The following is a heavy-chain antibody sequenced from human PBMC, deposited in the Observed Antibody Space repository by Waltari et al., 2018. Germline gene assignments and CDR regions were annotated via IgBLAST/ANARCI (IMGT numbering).Heavy chain of an antibody. CDR3: AGVARERAKADV. Sequence: QVQLVQSGAEVKKPGASVKVSCKASGYTFTSYGISWVRQAPGQGLEWMGWISSYNGNTNYAQKLQGRVTMTTDTSTSTAYMERRRLRSDDRAVYYCAGVARERAKADVWGQGTTVTVSS. V-gene: IGHV1-18*01. CDR1: GYTFTSYG. CDR2: ISSYNGNT. J-gene: IGHJ6*02.